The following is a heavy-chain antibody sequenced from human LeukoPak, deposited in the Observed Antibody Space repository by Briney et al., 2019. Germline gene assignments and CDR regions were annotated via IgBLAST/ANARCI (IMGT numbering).Heavy chain of an antibody. CDR3: ASGTPIIYSGLLSGMDV. Sequence: PSQTLSLTCTVSGGSISSGAYYWTWVRQHPGKGLEWIGYIYYRGSTYYNPSLKSRLTISVDTSKNQFSLKLSSVTAADTAVYYCASGTPIIYSGLLSGMDVWGQGTTVTVSS. CDR2: IYYRGST. CDR1: GGSISSGAYY. D-gene: IGHD1-26*01. V-gene: IGHV4-31*03. J-gene: IGHJ6*02.